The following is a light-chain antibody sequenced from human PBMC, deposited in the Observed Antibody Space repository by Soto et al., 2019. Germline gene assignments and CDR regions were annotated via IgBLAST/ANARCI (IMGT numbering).Light chain of an antibody. CDR1: QTVTNNN. CDR3: HQYGTSPRT. V-gene: IGKV3-20*01. J-gene: IGKJ1*01. CDR2: AAS. Sequence: EIVLTQSPCTLSLSPGERVTLSCRASQTVTNNNLAWYQQKPGQAPKLLIYAASSRSTGIPDRVSGSGSGTDFALTISGLEPEDFAVYYCHQYGTSPRTFGQGTKVEVK.